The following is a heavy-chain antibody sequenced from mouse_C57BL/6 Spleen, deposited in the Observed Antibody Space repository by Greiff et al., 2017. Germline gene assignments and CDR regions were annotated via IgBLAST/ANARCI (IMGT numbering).Heavy chain of an antibody. CDR1: GFNIKDYY. D-gene: IGHD6-1*01. CDR2: IDPEGGST. J-gene: IGHJ2*01. CDR3: TTLFLDCSLDY. V-gene: IGHV14-1*01. Sequence: EVQRVEPGAELVRPGASVKLSCTASGFNIKDYYMHWVKQRPEQGLEGIGMIDPEGGSTEYDPKFQGKATLTADTSSNTAYLQLSSLTSEDTAVYYCTTLFLDCSLDYWGQGTTLTVSS.